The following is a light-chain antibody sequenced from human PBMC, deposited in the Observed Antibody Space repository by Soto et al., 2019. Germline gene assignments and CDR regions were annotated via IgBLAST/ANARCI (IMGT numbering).Light chain of an antibody. V-gene: IGLV2-14*01. J-gene: IGLJ1*01. CDR2: EVS. Sequence: QSGLTQPASVSGSPGQSITISCTGTSSDVGGYNYVSWYQQHPGKAPKLMIYEVSTRPSGVSNRFSGSKSGNTASLTISGLQAEDEADYYCSSYTSSSTPYVFGTGTKVTVL. CDR1: SSDVGGYNY. CDR3: SSYTSSSTPYV.